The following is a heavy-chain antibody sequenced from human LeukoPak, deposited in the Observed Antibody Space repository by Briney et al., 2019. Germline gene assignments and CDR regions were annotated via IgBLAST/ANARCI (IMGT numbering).Heavy chain of an antibody. V-gene: IGHV4-30-4*07. CDR2: IYYSGST. J-gene: IGHJ4*02. CDR3: ARSRLTYYFDY. D-gene: IGHD2-21*02. CDR1: GGSISSASYS. Sequence: SETLSLTCAVSGGSISSASYSWTWIRQPPGKGLEYIGYIYYSGSTYYNPSLKSRVTISLDTSKNQFSLKLSSVTAADTAVYYCARSRLTYYFDYWGQGTLVTVSS.